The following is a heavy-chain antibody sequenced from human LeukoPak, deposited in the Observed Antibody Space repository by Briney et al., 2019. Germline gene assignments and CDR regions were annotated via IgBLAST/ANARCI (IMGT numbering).Heavy chain of an antibody. J-gene: IGHJ6*02. Sequence: ASVKVSCKASGGTFSSYTISWVRQAPGQGLEWMGRIIPILGIANYAQKLQGRVTITADKSTSTAYMELSSLRSEDTAVYYCARSGEYYDFWSGSYYGMDVWGQGTTVTVSS. CDR2: IIPILGIA. V-gene: IGHV1-69*02. D-gene: IGHD3-3*01. CDR1: GGTFSSYT. CDR3: ARSGEYYDFWSGSYYGMDV.